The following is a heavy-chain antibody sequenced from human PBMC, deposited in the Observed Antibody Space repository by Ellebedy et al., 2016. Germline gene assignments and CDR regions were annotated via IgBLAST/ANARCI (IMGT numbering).Heavy chain of an antibody. CDR2: INHSGST. D-gene: IGHD6-6*01. V-gene: IGHV4-34*01. CDR1: GGSFSGYY. Sequence: SETLSLXXAVYGGSFSGYYWSWIRQPPGKGLEWIGEINHSGSTNYNPSLKSRVTISVDTSKNQFSLKLSSVTAADTAVYYCARDIAARPYYFDYWGQGTLVTVSS. J-gene: IGHJ4*02. CDR3: ARDIAARPYYFDY.